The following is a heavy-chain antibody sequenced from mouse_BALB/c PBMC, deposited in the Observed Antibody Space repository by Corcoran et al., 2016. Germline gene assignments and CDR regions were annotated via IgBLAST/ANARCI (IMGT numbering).Heavy chain of an antibody. V-gene: IGHV4-1*02. CDR2: INPDSRTI. CDR1: GFDSSRYW. D-gene: IGHD1-1*01. J-gene: IGHJ3*01. CDR3: TRLHYYGLSAY. Sequence: EVKLLESGGGLVQPGGSLKLSCAASGFDSSRYWMSWVRQAPGKGLEWIGEINPDSRTINYTPSLKDKFIISRDNAKNTLYLQMSKVRSEDTALYYCTRLHYYGLSAYWGQGTLVTVSA.